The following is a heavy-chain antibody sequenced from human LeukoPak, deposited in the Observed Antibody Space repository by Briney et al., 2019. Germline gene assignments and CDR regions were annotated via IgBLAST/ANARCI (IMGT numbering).Heavy chain of an antibody. J-gene: IGHJ4*02. Sequence: ASVKVSCKVSGHTLTELSMHWVRQAPGKGLEWMGGFDPEDGETIYAQKFQGRVTMTEDTSTDTAYMELSSLRSEDTAVYYCATDLYCSGGSCYVFDYWGQGTLVTVSS. CDR2: FDPEDGET. V-gene: IGHV1-24*01. CDR3: ATDLYCSGGSCYVFDY. CDR1: GHTLTELS. D-gene: IGHD2-15*01.